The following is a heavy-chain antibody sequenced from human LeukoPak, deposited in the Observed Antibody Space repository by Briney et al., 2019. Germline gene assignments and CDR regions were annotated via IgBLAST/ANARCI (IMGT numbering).Heavy chain of an antibody. CDR3: ARGYYDILTGSYYYYGMDV. D-gene: IGHD3-9*01. CDR1: GGTFSSYA. J-gene: IGHJ6*02. Sequence: GASVKVSCKASGGTFSSYAISWVRQAPGQGLEWMGGIIPIFGTANYAQKFQGRDTITADESTSTAYMELSSLRSEDTAVYYCARGYYDILTGSYYYYGMDVWGQGTTVTVSS. CDR2: IIPIFGTA. V-gene: IGHV1-69*01.